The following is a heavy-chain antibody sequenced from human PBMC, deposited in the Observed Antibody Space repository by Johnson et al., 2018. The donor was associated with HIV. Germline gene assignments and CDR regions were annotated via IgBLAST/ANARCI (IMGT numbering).Heavy chain of an antibody. CDR2: ITGRSGGS. V-gene: IGHV3-23*04. CDR3: AKGGVWRWSPSGDAFDI. CDR1: GFTFDDYA. J-gene: IGHJ3*02. D-gene: IGHD4-23*01. Sequence: VQLVESGGGVVRPGGSLRLSCAASGFTFDDYAMSWVRQAPGKGLEWVSSITGRSGGSYYADSVKGRFIISRNNSNNTLYLQMNSLTAEDTAIYYCAKGGVWRWSPSGDAFDIWGQGTTVIVAS.